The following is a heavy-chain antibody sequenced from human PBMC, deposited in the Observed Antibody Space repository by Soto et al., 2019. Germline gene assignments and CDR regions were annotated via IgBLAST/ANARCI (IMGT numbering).Heavy chain of an antibody. CDR2: ISAYNGNT. CDR1: GYTFTSYG. J-gene: IGHJ4*02. CDR3: AREGGGSSSWYGVDYFDY. Sequence: QVQLAQSGAEVKKPGASVKVSCKASGYTFTSYGISWVRQAPGQGLEGMGWISAYNGNTNYAQKLQGRVTMTTDTSTSTAYMELRSLRSDDTAVYYCAREGGGSSSWYGVDYFDYWGQGTLVTVSS. V-gene: IGHV1-18*01. D-gene: IGHD6-13*01.